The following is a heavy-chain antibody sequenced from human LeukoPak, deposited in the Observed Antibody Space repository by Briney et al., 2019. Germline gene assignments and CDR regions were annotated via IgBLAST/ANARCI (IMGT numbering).Heavy chain of an antibody. CDR2: INIGGTNT. V-gene: IGHV3-11*01. CDR1: GFTFNDYY. J-gene: IGHJ5*02. Sequence: GGSLRLSCAASGFTFNDYYMSWIREAPGKGLEWLSYINIGGTNTHYADSVKGRFTISRDNAKKSLYLEMNNLRAEDTAVYYCATDGAGFDTWGQGVLVTVSS. CDR3: ATDGAGFDT.